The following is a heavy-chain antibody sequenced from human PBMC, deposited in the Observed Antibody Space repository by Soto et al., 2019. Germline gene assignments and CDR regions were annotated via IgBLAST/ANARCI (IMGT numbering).Heavy chain of an antibody. CDR3: ARGGYRVVADRPIVY. CDR1: GGSFSGYY. Sequence: PSETLSLTCAVYGGSFSGYYWSWIRQPPGKGLEWIGEINHSGSTNYNPSLKSRVTISVDTSKNQFSLKLSSVTAADTAVYYCARGGYRVVADRPIVYWGQGTLVT. D-gene: IGHD6-6*01. V-gene: IGHV4-34*01. J-gene: IGHJ4*02. CDR2: INHSGST.